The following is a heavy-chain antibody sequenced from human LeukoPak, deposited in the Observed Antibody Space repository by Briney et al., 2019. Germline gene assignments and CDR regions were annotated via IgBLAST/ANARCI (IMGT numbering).Heavy chain of an antibody. CDR2: IYYSGST. Sequence: SETLSLTCAVYGGSFSGYYWSWIRQPPGKGLEWIGYIYYSGSTNYNPSLKSRVTISVDTSKNQFSLKLSSVTAADTAVYYCARGLDCGGDCLDWGQGTLVTVSS. CDR1: GGSFSGYY. J-gene: IGHJ4*02. CDR3: ARGLDCGGDCLD. V-gene: IGHV4-59*01. D-gene: IGHD2-21*01.